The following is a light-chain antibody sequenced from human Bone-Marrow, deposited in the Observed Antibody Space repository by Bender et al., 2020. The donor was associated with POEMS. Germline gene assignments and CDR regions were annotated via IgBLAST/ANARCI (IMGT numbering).Light chain of an antibody. J-gene: IGLJ3*02. CDR1: SSDVGGYNY. CDR2: EVS. Sequence: QSALTQPASVSGSPGQSVTISCTGTSSDVGGYNYVSWYQQPPGKAPKNMIYEVSKRPSGVPARFSGSKSRTSASLSISDSQSEDEGDYYCSSWDDSLSGWVFDGGTKLTVL. CDR3: SSWDDSLSGWV. V-gene: IGLV2-8*01.